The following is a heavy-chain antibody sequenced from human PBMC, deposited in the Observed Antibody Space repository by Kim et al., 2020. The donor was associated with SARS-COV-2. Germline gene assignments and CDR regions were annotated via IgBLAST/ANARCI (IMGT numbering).Heavy chain of an antibody. Sequence: SETLSLTCTVSGGSISSYYWSWIRQPPGKGLEWIGYIYYSGSTNYNPSLKSRVTISVDTSKNQFSLKLSSVTAADTAVYYCARDQWVVTYYSGMDVWGQGTTVTVSS. D-gene: IGHD6-19*01. CDR2: IYYSGST. CDR3: ARDQWVVTYYSGMDV. J-gene: IGHJ6*02. CDR1: GGSISSYY. V-gene: IGHV4-59*01.